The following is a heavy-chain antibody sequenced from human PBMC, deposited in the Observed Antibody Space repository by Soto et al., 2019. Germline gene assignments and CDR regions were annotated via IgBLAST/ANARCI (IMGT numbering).Heavy chain of an antibody. V-gene: IGHV4-59*11. Sequence: SETLSLTCTVSGGSINNHYWSWIRQPPGQGLEWIGYIYYSGSTNYNPSLKSRVTISVDTSKNQFSLKLSSVTAADTAMYYCARDSRPYSRDDAFDIWGQGTMVTVSS. D-gene: IGHD2-21*01. CDR2: IYYSGST. CDR3: ARDSRPYSRDDAFDI. J-gene: IGHJ3*02. CDR1: GGSINNHY.